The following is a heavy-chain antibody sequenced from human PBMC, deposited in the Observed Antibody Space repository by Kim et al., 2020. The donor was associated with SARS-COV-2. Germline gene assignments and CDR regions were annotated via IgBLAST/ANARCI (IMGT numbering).Heavy chain of an antibody. V-gene: IGHV3-48*03. D-gene: IGHD3-10*01. CDR3: AREKGCRVITMVRGVKGMDAFDI. J-gene: IGHJ3*02. Sequence: GGSLRLSCAASGFTFSSYEMNWVRQAPGKGLEWVSYISSSGSTIYYANSVKDRFPISRDNAKNSLYLQLNSLRAEDTAVYYCAREKGCRVITMVRGVKGMDAFDIWGQGTMVTVSS. CDR1: GFTFSSYE. CDR2: ISSSGSTI.